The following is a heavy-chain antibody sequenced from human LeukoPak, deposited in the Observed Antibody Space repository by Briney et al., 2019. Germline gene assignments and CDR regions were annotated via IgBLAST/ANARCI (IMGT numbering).Heavy chain of an antibody. CDR3: AKGGFTGWFDP. CDR2: ISAGGGST. D-gene: IGHD3-10*01. V-gene: IGHV3-23*01. Sequence: GGSLRLSCAASGFTFNSYAMSWVRQAPGKGLEWVSAISAGGGSTYYADSVKGRFTISRDNSKNTLYLQMNSLRVEDTAVYNCAKGGFTGWFDPWGQGTLVTVSS. J-gene: IGHJ5*02. CDR1: GFTFNSYA.